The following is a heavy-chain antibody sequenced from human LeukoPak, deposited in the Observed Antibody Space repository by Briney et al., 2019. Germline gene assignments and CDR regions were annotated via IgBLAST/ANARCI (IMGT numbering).Heavy chain of an antibody. D-gene: IGHD3-22*01. CDR1: GFTFSSYG. Sequence: GGSLRLSCAASGFTFSSYGMSRVRQAPGKGLEWVSAISGSGGSTYYADSVKGRFIISRDNSKNTLYLQMNSLRAEDTAVYYCANDGAYYDSSTDAFDIWGQGTMVTVSS. CDR3: ANDGAYYDSSTDAFDI. J-gene: IGHJ3*02. V-gene: IGHV3-23*01. CDR2: ISGSGGST.